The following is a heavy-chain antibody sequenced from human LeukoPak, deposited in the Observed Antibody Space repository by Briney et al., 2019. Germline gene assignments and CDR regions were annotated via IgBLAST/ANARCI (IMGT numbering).Heavy chain of an antibody. D-gene: IGHD5-18*01. J-gene: IGHJ5*02. Sequence: ASVRVSSKASGYTFTDHYLHWVRQAPGQGLEWTGWINPSSGGTNYALNFQGRVTITRDPTINTAYMELGRLKSDDTAVYYCARDLATAMGFFGAWFDRWGQGTLVTVSS. CDR1: GYTFTDHY. CDR2: INPSSGGT. V-gene: IGHV1-2*02. CDR3: ARDLATAMGFFGAWFDR.